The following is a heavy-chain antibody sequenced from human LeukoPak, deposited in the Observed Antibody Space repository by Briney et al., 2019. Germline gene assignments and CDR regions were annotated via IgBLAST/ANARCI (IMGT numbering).Heavy chain of an antibody. Sequence: GRSLRLSCAASGLTLNNAWMSWVRQAPGKGLEWVCRIKSQRDGGTADYAGPVKGRFTIARDDSRKVMYLQMNSLKTEDTAMYYCATDHGSTSCYCGASDLWGQGTRVIVSS. CDR2: IKSQRDGGTA. J-gene: IGHJ3*01. CDR3: ATDHGSTSCYCGASDL. D-gene: IGHD2-2*01. V-gene: IGHV3-15*01. CDR1: GLTLNNAW.